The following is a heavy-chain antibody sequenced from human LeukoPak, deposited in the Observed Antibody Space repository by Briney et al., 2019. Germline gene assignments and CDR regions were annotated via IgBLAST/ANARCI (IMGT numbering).Heavy chain of an antibody. D-gene: IGHD2-2*01. J-gene: IGHJ4*02. CDR2: ISSSSSYT. CDR1: GFTFSDYY. V-gene: IGHV3-11*03. CDR3: ARSGYCSSTSCYGDFDY. Sequence: PGGSLRLSCAASGFTFSDYYMSWIRQAPGKGLEWVSYISSSSSYTNYADSMKGRFTISRDNAKNSLYLQMNSLRAEDTAVYYCARSGYCSSTSCYGDFDYWGQGTLVTVSS.